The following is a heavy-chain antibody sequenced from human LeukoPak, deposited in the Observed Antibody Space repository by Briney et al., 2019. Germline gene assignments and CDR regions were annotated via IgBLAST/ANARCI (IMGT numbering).Heavy chain of an antibody. CDR2: ISSNGRRT. J-gene: IGHJ4*02. D-gene: IGHD6-19*01. Sequence: GGTLRLSCAASGFTFSSYSMHWVRQAPGKGLEFVSAISSNGRRTYYANSVKGRFTISRDISKNTLYLQMGSLRAEDMAVYYCARVDYGSGCDSWGQGTLVTVSS. CDR3: ARVDYGSGCDS. V-gene: IGHV3-64*01. CDR1: GFTFSSYS.